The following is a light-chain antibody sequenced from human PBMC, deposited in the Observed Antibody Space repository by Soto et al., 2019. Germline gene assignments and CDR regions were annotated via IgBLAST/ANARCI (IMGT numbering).Light chain of an antibody. CDR1: QSVNAN. Sequence: EVVMTQSPATLSVSPGERATLSCRASQSVNANLAWYQQKPGQAPRLLIHGASHRATGIPARLSGSGFGTELILTISSLQSEDFAVYYCQQYNTWLCTFGQGTKVEI. CDR2: GAS. CDR3: QQYNTWLCT. V-gene: IGKV3-15*01. J-gene: IGKJ1*01.